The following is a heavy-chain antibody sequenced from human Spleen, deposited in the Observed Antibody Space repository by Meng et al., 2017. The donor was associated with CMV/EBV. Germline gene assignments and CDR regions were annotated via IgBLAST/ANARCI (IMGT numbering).Heavy chain of an antibody. V-gene: IGHV1-2*02. Sequence: ASVKVSCKASGYTFTAHYXHWVRQAPGQGLEWMGWIHPHRGDTNYAQQFQGRVTLTRDTSINTGYMELTRLTSDDTAGHYCARDNNWEPDYWGQGTLVTVSS. J-gene: IGHJ4*02. CDR3: ARDNNWEPDY. CDR1: GYTFTAHY. CDR2: IHPHRGDT. D-gene: IGHD1-1*01.